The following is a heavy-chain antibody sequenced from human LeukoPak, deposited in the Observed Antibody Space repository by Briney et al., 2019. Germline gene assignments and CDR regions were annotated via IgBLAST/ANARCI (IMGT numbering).Heavy chain of an antibody. CDR2: ISYDGGHT. J-gene: IGHJ3*02. Sequence: GGSLRLSCAVSGFTLSSYGMHWVRQAPGKGLEWVAVISYDGGHTYYADSVKGRFTISRDISKNTLYLQMNSLRTEDTAVYYCARDLWCGADCYGTFDIWGQGTMVSVSS. CDR3: ARDLWCGADCYGTFDI. D-gene: IGHD2-21*02. CDR1: GFTLSSYG. V-gene: IGHV3-30*03.